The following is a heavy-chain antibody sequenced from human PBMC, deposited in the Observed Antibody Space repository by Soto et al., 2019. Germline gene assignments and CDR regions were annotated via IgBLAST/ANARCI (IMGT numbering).Heavy chain of an antibody. CDR2: IYYSGST. D-gene: IGHD4-17*01. CDR1: GGSISSSSYY. CDR3: AGLPYYGDYVDY. Sequence: SSETLSLTCTVSGGSISSSSYYWGWIRQPPGKGLAWIGSIYYSGSTYNNPSLKSRVTISVDTSKNQFSLKLSSVTAADTAVYYCAGLPYYGDYVDYWGQGTLVTVSS. J-gene: IGHJ4*02. V-gene: IGHV4-39*01.